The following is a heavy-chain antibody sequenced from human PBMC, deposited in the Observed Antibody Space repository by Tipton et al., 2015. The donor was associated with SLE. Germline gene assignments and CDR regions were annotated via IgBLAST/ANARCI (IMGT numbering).Heavy chain of an antibody. V-gene: IGHV4-61*05. J-gene: IGHJ3*02. CDR3: ARVNLRRTSFDI. Sequence: TLSLTCNVSGHSISSGYYWGWIRQFPGKGLEWIGYIYNSGSTNYNPSLKSRVTISVDTSKNQFSLKLSSLTAADTAVYYCARVNLRRTSFDIWGQGTMVTVSS. D-gene: IGHD3/OR15-3a*01. CDR2: IYNSGST. CDR1: GHSISSGYY.